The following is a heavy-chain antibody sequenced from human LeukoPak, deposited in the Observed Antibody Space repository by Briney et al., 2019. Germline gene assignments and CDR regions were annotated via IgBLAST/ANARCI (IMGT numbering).Heavy chain of an antibody. D-gene: IGHD1-26*01. CDR1: GYTFTGYY. Sequence: ASVKVFCKASGYTFTGYYIHWVRQAPGQGLEWMGWINPNNGGTNYAQKFQGRVTMTRDTSITTTYMDLSRLRSDDTAVYYCARALRSGSYYEVDYWGQGTLVPVSS. CDR3: ARALRSGSYYEVDY. CDR2: INPNNGGT. V-gene: IGHV1-2*02. J-gene: IGHJ4*02.